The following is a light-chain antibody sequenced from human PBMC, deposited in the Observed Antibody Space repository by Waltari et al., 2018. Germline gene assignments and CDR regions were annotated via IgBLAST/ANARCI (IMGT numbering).Light chain of an antibody. V-gene: IGLV2-14*03. CDR1: SSDVGGYNS. CDR3: SSYTTSSTLG. J-gene: IGLJ2*01. Sequence: QSALTQPASVSGSPGQSITISCTGSSSDVGGYNSVSWYQQYPGKAPKLMIYDVSNRPSGVSNRFSGSKSDNTASLTISGLQAEDEADYYCSSYTTSSTLGFGGGTKLTVL. CDR2: DVS.